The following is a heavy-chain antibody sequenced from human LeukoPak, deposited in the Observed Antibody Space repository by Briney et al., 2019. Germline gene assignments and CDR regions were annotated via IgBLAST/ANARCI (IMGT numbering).Heavy chain of an antibody. CDR2: ISSSGSTI. J-gene: IGHJ3*02. CDR3: TSLQPSADI. CDR1: GFTFSDYY. Sequence: GGSLRLSCAASGFTFSDYYMSWIRQAPGKGLQWVSYISSSGSTIYYADSVKGRFTISRDNAKNSLYLQMNSLRGEDTAVYYCTSLQPSADIWGQGTMVTVSS. D-gene: IGHD1-26*01. V-gene: IGHV3-11*01.